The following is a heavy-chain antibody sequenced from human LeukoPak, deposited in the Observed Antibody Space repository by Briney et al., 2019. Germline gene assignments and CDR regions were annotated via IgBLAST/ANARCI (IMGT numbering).Heavy chain of an antibody. D-gene: IGHD5-12*01. Sequence: GASVKVSCKASGYTFISFGMSWVRQAPGQGLEWMGGIIPIFGTANYAQKFQGRVTITADESTSTAYMELSSLRSEDTAVYYCASLFNSGYDSDYYYYYMDVWGKGTTVTISS. J-gene: IGHJ6*03. CDR3: ASLFNSGYDSDYYYYYMDV. CDR1: GYTFISFG. CDR2: IIPIFGTA. V-gene: IGHV1-69*13.